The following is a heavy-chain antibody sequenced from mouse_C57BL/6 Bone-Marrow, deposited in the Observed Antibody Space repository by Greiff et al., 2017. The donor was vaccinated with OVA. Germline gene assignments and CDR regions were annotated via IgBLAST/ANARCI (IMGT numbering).Heavy chain of an antibody. CDR3: ARSYGRSHWYFEV. V-gene: IGHV1-81*01. CDR1: GYTFTSYG. D-gene: IGHD1-1*01. Sequence: VQLQQSGAELARPGASVKLSCKASGYTFTSYGISWVKQRTGQGLEWIGENYPRSGNTYYNEKFKGKATLTADKSSSTAYMELRSLTSEDSAGELGARSYGRSHWYFEVGGTGTTVTVAS. CDR2: NYPRSGNT. J-gene: IGHJ1*03.